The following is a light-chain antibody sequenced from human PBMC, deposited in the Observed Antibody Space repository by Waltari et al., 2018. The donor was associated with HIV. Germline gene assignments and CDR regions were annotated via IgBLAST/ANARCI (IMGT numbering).Light chain of an antibody. CDR2: EVS. J-gene: IGLJ1*01. V-gene: IGLV2-14*01. CDR3: SSYTSSSTLLV. CDR1: SNDGASYNY. Sequence: QSALTQPASVSGSPGPSITISCTGTSNDGASYNYLSWYPLHPGKAPKLMIYEVSNRPSGVSNRFSGSKSGNTASLTISGLQAEDEADYYCSSYTSSSTLLVFGTGTKVTVL.